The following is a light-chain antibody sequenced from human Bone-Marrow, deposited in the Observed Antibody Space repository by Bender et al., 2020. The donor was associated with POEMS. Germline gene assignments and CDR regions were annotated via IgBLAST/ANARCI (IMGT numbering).Light chain of an antibody. Sequence: QSALTQPRSVSGSPGQSVTISCTGTSSDVGGYNYVSWYQQHPGKAPQLIIYEVSNRTSGVSHRFSGSKSGNTASLTISGLQAEDEADYYCSSFTSVTTLVFGTGTEVTVL. V-gene: IGLV2-14*01. CDR3: SSFTSVTTLV. CDR2: EVS. CDR1: SSDVGGYNY. J-gene: IGLJ1*01.